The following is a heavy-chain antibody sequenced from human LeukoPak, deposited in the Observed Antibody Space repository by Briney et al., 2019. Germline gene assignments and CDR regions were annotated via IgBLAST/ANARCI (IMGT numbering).Heavy chain of an antibody. V-gene: IGHV4-61*01. Sequence: SETLSLTCTVSGASVSSGSYYWSWIRQPPGEGLEWIGYVHSNGSTNYNPSLKSRVAILVDTPKNQSTLKLSSVTAADTAVYYCARGVLVGATGHHFVYWGQGTLVTVSS. CDR3: ARGVLVGATGHHFVY. D-gene: IGHD2-8*02. CDR2: VHSNGST. J-gene: IGHJ4*02. CDR1: GASVSSGSYY.